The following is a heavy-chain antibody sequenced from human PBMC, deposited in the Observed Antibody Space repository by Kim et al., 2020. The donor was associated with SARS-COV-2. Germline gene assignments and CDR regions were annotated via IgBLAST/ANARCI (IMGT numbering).Heavy chain of an antibody. J-gene: IGHJ5*02. V-gene: IGHV1-69*02. CDR1: GGTFSSYT. CDR2: IIPILGIA. D-gene: IGHD2-2*01. CDR3: ARARTHEYQLEAWFDP. Sequence: SVKVSCKASGGTFSSYTISWVRQAPGQGLEWMGRIIPILGIANYAQKFQGRVTITADKSTSTAYMELSSLRSEDTAVYYCARARTHEYQLEAWFDPWGQGTLVTVSS.